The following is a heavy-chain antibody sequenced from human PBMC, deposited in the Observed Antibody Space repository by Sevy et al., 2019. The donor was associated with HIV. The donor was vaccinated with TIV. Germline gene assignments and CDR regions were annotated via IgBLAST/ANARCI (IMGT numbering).Heavy chain of an antibody. D-gene: IGHD3-22*01. CDR1: GFTFSSYS. J-gene: IGHJ3*02. CDR3: AREGGGYYYDSSGYDDAFDI. Sequence: GGSLRLSCAASGFTFSSYSMNWVRQAPGKGLEWVSSISSSSSYIYYADSVKGRFTISRDNAKNSLYLQMNSLRAEDTAVYYCAREGGGYYYDSSGYDDAFDIWGQGTMLTVSS. CDR2: ISSSSSYI. V-gene: IGHV3-21*01.